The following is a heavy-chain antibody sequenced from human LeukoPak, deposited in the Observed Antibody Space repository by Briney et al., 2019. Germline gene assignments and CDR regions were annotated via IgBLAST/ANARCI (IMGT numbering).Heavy chain of an antibody. CDR3: ARGACSSTSCSPFDY. CDR1: GGSISSSSYY. Sequence: SETLSLTCTVSGGSISSSSYYWGWIRQPPGKGLEWIGSIYYSGSTYYNPSLKSRVTISVDTSKNQLSLKLSSVTAADTAVYYCARGACSSTSCSPFDYWGQGTLVTVSS. V-gene: IGHV4-39*07. J-gene: IGHJ4*02. D-gene: IGHD2-2*01. CDR2: IYYSGST.